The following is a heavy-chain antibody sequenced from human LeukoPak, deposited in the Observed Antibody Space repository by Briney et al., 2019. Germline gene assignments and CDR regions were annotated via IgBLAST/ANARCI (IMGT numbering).Heavy chain of an antibody. Sequence: GGSLRLSCGTSGFTFSSYSMNWVRQAPGKGLEWVSYISDSRSTTYYADSVKGRFTISRDNAKNSLYLQMNSLRAEDTAVYYCAKDDAWLQYGDWGRGTLVTVSS. CDR3: AKDDAWLQYGD. V-gene: IGHV3-48*01. J-gene: IGHJ4*02. CDR1: GFTFSSYS. CDR2: ISDSRSTT. D-gene: IGHD5-24*01.